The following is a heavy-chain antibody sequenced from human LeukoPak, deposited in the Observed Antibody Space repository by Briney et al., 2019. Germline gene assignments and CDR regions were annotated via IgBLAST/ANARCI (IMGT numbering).Heavy chain of an antibody. Sequence: SETLSLTCAVYGGSFSGYYWRWIRQPPGKGLEWIGEINHSGSTNYNPSLKSRVTISVDTSKNQFSLKLSSVTAADTAVYYCARLDAIVVVPAARELNWFDPWGQGTLVTVSS. D-gene: IGHD2-2*01. J-gene: IGHJ5*02. CDR2: INHSGST. V-gene: IGHV4-34*01. CDR1: GGSFSGYY. CDR3: ARLDAIVVVPAARELNWFDP.